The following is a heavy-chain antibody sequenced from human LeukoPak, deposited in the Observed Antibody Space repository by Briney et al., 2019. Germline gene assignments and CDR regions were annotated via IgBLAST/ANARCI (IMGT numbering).Heavy chain of an antibody. CDR3: AREHYFYHMDG. V-gene: IGHV3-7*01. CDR2: IKQDGSEK. J-gene: IGHJ6*03. Sequence: GGSLRLSCAGSGFSFRHYWMSWVRQAPGKGLEWVANIKQDGSEKYYVNSVKGRFTISRDNAENSLYLQMNSLRVEDTAVYYCAREHYFYHMDGWGEGTTVTVSS. CDR1: GFSFRHYW.